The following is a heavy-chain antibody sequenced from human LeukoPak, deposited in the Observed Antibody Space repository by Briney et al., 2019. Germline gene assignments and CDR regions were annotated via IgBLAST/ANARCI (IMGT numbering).Heavy chain of an antibody. CDR1: GGSFSGYS. J-gene: IGHJ6*03. D-gene: IGHD4-23*01. V-gene: IGHV4-34*01. CDR2: INHSGST. CDR3: ARDSGGRGNSYYYYYMDV. Sequence: PSETLSLPCAFYGGSFSGYSWSWIRQPPGKGLDGIGEINHSGSTNYTPSLKSRVPISVDTSKNQFPLKLSSVTAADTAVYYCARDSGGRGNSYYYYYMDVWGKGTTVTISS.